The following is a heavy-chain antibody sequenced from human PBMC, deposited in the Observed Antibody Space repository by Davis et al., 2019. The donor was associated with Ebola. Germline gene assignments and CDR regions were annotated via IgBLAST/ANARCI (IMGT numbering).Heavy chain of an antibody. J-gene: IGHJ3*02. CDR1: RFTVSDSY. Sequence: PGGSLRLSCAASRFTVSDSYMSWVRQAPGKGLEWVSVIYTGGSTYYADSVKGRFAISRDNSKNTLYLQMNSLRAEDTAVYYCARTYYYDSRGYRNAFDIWGQGTMVTVSS. CDR3: ARTYYYDSRGYRNAFDI. V-gene: IGHV3-66*01. D-gene: IGHD3-22*01. CDR2: IYTGGST.